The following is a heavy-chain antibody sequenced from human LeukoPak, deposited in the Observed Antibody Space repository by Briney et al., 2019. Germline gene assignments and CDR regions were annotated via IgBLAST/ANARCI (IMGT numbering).Heavy chain of an antibody. Sequence: GGSLRLSCAGSGFTFSKYWMSWVRQAPGEGLEWVAHIKQDGSEKYYVDSVKGRFTISRDNAKNSLWLQMNSLGAENTALYYCLDLASYKNPCPLNLLGQGTLVTVSS. CDR2: IKQDGSEK. CDR1: GFTFSKYW. V-gene: IGHV3-7*01. CDR3: LDLASYKNPCPLNL. J-gene: IGHJ5*02. D-gene: IGHD1-1*01.